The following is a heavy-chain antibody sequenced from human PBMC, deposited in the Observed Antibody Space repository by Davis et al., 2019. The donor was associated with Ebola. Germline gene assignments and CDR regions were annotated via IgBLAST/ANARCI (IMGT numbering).Heavy chain of an antibody. CDR1: GFTFSDYY. V-gene: IGHV3-11*01. CDR3: ARDIWFRERLDGMDV. CDR2: IRSSGSTI. J-gene: IGHJ6*01. Sequence: GESLNISCASSGFTFSDYYMRWIRQAPGKGLEWVSHIRSSGSTIYYADSVNGRFTISRDNVRNSLYLQMNSLRAEDTGVYYCARDIWFRERLDGMDVWGKGTTVTVSS. D-gene: IGHD3-10*01.